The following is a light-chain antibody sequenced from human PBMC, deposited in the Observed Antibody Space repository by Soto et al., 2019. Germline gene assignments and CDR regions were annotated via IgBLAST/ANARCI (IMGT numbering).Light chain of an antibody. J-gene: IGKJ2*01. CDR2: KAS. Sequence: DIQMTQSPSTLSASVGDRVTITCRASQSINTWLAWYQQKPGKAPKLLIYKASSLGSGVPSRFSGSGSGTEFTLTISSLQPDDFAIYYCQQYYSHSSYTFGQGTKLEIK. CDR3: QQYYSHSSYT. V-gene: IGKV1-5*03. CDR1: QSINTW.